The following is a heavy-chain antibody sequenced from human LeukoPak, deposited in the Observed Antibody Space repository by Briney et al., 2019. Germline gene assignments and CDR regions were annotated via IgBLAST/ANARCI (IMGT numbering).Heavy chain of an antibody. V-gene: IGHV1-24*01. CDR3: ATVAVYSSGWSLRTYNWFDP. Sequence: ASVKVSCKVSGYTLSDLSMHWVRQAPGKGLEWMGGFDPEDGETIYAQKFQGRVTMTEDTSTDTAYMELSSLRSEDTAVYYCATVAVYSSGWSLRTYNWFDPWGQGTLVTVSS. J-gene: IGHJ5*02. D-gene: IGHD6-19*01. CDR1: GYTLSDLS. CDR2: FDPEDGET.